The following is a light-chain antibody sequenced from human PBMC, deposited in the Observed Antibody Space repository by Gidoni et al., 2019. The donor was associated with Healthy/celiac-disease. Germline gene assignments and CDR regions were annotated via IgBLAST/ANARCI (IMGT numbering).Light chain of an antibody. CDR3: QAWDSSTVV. CDR2: QDS. J-gene: IGLJ2*01. Sequence: YALTQPPSVSVPPGQTASITCSGDKLGDKYACWYQQKPGQSPVLVIYQDSKRPSGIPERFSGSNSGNTATLTISGTQAMDEDDYYCQAWDSSTVVFGGGTKLTVL. CDR1: KLGDKY. V-gene: IGLV3-1*01.